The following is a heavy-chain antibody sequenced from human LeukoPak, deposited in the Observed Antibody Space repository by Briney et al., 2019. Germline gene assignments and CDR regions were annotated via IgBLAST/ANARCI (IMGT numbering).Heavy chain of an antibody. Sequence: GGSLRLSCAASGFTVSSNFMIWVRQAPGKGLEWVSLIYSGGSTSYADYVKGRFTISRDNSKKTLYLQMNSLRCVATTVSYCAGEKYSSSWYPLFDYWGQGTLVTVSS. CDR3: AGEKYSSSWYPLFDY. V-gene: IGHV3-53*01. CDR2: IYSGGST. CDR1: GFTVSSNF. J-gene: IGHJ4*02. D-gene: IGHD6-13*01.